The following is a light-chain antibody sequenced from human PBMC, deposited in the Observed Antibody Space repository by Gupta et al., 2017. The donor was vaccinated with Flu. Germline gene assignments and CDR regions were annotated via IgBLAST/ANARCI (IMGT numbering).Light chain of an antibody. CDR3: RQHDNFPLT. CDR2: AAS. Sequence: DIQMTQSPSSLSASVGDRVTISCRASQDIRSDLGWFQQRPGKAPKRLIYAASTLQYGVPSRFSGTGSGTEFTLRINRLQPEDFATYYCRQHDNFPLTFGPGTTVDIK. V-gene: IGKV1-17*01. CDR1: QDIRSD. J-gene: IGKJ3*01.